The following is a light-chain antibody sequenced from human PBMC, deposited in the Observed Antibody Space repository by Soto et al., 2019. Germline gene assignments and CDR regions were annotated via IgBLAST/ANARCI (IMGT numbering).Light chain of an antibody. V-gene: IGKV3-20*01. Sequence: EIVLTQSPGTLSLSPGERATLSCRASQSISSTYLAWYQQKPGQAPRLLIYGASTRATGIPDRLSGSGSGTDFTLTINSLEPGDFAVYYCQQYGSSPPWTFGQGTKVEIK. CDR3: QQYGSSPPWT. CDR2: GAS. J-gene: IGKJ1*01. CDR1: QSISSTY.